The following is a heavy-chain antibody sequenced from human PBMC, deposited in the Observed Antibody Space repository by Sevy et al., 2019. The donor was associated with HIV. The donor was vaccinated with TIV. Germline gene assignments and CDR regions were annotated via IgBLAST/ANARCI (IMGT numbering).Heavy chain of an antibody. J-gene: IGHJ4*02. Sequence: ASVKVSCKVSGYTLTKLAMHWVRQAPGKGLEWMGTFDHEDGETIYAQKFQGRVTMTEDTSIDTAYMELSSLRSEDTAVFYCAITKDYYDNSGSPFDYWGQGTLVTVSS. CDR3: AITKDYYDNSGSPFDY. V-gene: IGHV1-24*01. CDR1: GYTLTKLA. CDR2: FDHEDGET. D-gene: IGHD3-22*01.